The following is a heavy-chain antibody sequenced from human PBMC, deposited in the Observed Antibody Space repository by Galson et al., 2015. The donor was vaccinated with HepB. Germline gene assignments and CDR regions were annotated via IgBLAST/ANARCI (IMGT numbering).Heavy chain of an antibody. CDR3: ARVSAWSHFDF. Sequence: SGYIFTSYDINWVRQATGQGLEWMGWTNPNSGNAGYAQKFQGRVTMTRDISTSTAYMELSSLRFDDTAVYYCARVSAWSHFDFWGQGSLVTV. D-gene: IGHD6-19*01. CDR2: TNPNSGNA. CDR1: GYIFTSYD. J-gene: IGHJ4*02. V-gene: IGHV1-8*01.